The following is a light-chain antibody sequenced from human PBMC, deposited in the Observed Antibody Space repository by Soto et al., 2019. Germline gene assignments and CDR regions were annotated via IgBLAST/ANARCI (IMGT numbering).Light chain of an antibody. CDR2: GAS. V-gene: IGKV3-15*01. J-gene: IGKJ5*01. CDR3: QQYNTWPPIT. Sequence: DIVLTQSPGTLSLSPGDRATLSCRASQSVRSNIAWYQQKPGQAPRLLIYGASTRATGIPARFSGSGSGTEFTLTISSLQSEDFAVYYCQQYNTWPPITFGQGTRLEIK. CDR1: QSVRSN.